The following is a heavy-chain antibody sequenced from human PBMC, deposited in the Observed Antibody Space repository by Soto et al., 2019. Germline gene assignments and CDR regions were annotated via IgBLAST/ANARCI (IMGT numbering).Heavy chain of an antibody. J-gene: IGHJ4*02. Sequence: APVKVSCKASGYTLTSYGISWVRQAHGQGLERMGWISAYNGNTNYAQKLQGRVTMTTDTSTSTAYTEQRSPRSDDRAVEYRARVRNSSDWPFGYLGQGTLGAVSS. D-gene: IGHD6-19*01. CDR2: ISAYNGNT. CDR1: GYTLTSYG. V-gene: IGHV1-18*01. CDR3: ARVRNSSDWPFGY.